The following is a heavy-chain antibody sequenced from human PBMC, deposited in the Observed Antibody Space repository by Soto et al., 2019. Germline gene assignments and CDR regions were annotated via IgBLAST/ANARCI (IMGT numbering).Heavy chain of an antibody. J-gene: IGHJ4*02. CDR1: GGSISSGGYY. D-gene: IGHD2-15*01. CDR2: IYYSGST. Sequence: QVQLQESGPGLVKPSQILSLTCTVSGGSISSGGYYWSWIRQHPGKGLEWIGYIYYSGSTYYNPSLKSRVTISVDTSKNQFSLKLSSVTAADTAVYYCAGDCSGGSCYDSNYWGQGTLVTVSS. CDR3: AGDCSGGSCYDSNY. V-gene: IGHV4-31*03.